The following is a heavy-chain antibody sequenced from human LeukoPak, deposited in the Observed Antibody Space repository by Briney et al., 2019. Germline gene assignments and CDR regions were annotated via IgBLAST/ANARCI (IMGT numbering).Heavy chain of an antibody. CDR2: IRYDGTNK. D-gene: IGHD3-10*01. CDR1: GFSFSSYG. Sequence: GGSLRLSCEASGFSFSSYGLHWVRQAPGKGLEWVAFIRYDGTNKYYADSVKGRFTISRDNSKNTLYLEMNSLRAEDTAVYYCAKDIGSYYDYWGQGILVTVSS. CDR3: AKDIGSYYDY. J-gene: IGHJ4*02. V-gene: IGHV3-30*02.